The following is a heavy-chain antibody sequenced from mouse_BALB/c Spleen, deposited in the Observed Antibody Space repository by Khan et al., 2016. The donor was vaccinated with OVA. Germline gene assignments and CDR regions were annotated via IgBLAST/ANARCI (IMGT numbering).Heavy chain of an antibody. Sequence: VQLKESGTVLARPGASVKMSCKASGYSFTSYWIHWVKQRPGQGLEWIGAIYPGISDTRYNQKFKGKAKLTAVTSASTAYMELSSLTNEDAAVLYCTRAYDSYYFDYWGQGTTLTVSS. CDR2: IYPGISDT. V-gene: IGHV1-5*01. D-gene: IGHD2-4*01. CDR3: TRAYDSYYFDY. J-gene: IGHJ2*01. CDR1: GYSFTSYW.